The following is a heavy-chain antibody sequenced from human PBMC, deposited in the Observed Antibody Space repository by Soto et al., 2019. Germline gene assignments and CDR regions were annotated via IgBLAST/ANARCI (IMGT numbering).Heavy chain of an antibody. D-gene: IGHD2-15*01. V-gene: IGHV4-31*03. CDR3: ARDSGVAVGSTRYYYGMDV. Sequence: SETLSLTCTVSGGSISSANYYWSWIRQHPGKGLEWIGHIYYSGSSYYNPSLQSRLTISVDTSKNQFSLQLSSVTVADTAVYYCARDSGVAVGSTRYYYGMDVWGQGTTVTAP. CDR1: GGSISSANYY. CDR2: IYYSGSS. J-gene: IGHJ6*02.